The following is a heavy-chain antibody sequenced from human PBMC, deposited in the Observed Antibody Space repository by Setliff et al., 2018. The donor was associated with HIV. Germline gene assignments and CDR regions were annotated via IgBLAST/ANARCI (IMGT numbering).Heavy chain of an antibody. V-gene: IGHV1-69*05. Sequence: SVKVSCKASGGTFSSYVISWVRQAPGQGPEWMGGIIPMYGVTNYAQKFQGRVTITTDESTSTAYMELSSLRSEGTAVYYCALPYCSGGNCWSSAALPPAGWFDPWGQGTLVTVSS. D-gene: IGHD2-15*01. J-gene: IGHJ5*02. CDR3: ALPYCSGGNCWSSAALPPAGWFDP. CDR2: IIPMYGVT. CDR1: GGTFSSYV.